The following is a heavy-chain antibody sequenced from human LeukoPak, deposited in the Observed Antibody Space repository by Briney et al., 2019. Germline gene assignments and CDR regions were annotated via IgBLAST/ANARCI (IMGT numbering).Heavy chain of an antibody. Sequence: GGSLRLSCAASGFTFSNYGMHWVRQAPGKGLEWVAFIRYDGSNKYYADSVKGRFTISRHNSKNTLYLQMNSLRAEDTAVYYCAKGFYIMVVPAAHPYFDYWGQGTLVTVSS. CDR3: AKGFYIMVVPAAHPYFDY. CDR2: IRYDGSNK. CDR1: GFTFSNYG. V-gene: IGHV3-30*02. D-gene: IGHD2-2*01. J-gene: IGHJ4*02.